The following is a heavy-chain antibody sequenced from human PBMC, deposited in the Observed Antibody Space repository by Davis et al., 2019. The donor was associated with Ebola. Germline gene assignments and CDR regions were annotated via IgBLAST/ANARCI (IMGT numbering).Heavy chain of an antibody. CDR3: ATRRHITMVRGVIMGHNWFDP. Sequence: AASVKVSCKASGGTFSSYTISWVRQAPGQGLEWMGRIIPILGIANYAQKFQGRVTMTEDTSTDTAYMELSSLRSEDTAVYYCATRRHITMVRGVIMGHNWFDPWGQGTLVTVSS. D-gene: IGHD3-10*01. CDR2: IIPILGIA. J-gene: IGHJ5*02. V-gene: IGHV1-69*02. CDR1: GGTFSSYT.